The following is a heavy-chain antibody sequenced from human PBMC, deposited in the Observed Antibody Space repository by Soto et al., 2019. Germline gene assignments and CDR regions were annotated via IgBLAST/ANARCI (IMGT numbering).Heavy chain of an antibody. Sequence: GGSLRLSCAASGFTFSSYAMSWVRQAPGKGLEWVSAISGSGGSTYYADSVRGRFVISRDNSKKTLYLQMDSLRAEDTAVYYCARGPGGYYDSSGYPSHYFDYWGQGTLVTVSS. V-gene: IGHV3-23*01. CDR1: GFTFSSYA. CDR2: ISGSGGST. D-gene: IGHD3-22*01. CDR3: ARGPGGYYDSSGYPSHYFDY. J-gene: IGHJ4*02.